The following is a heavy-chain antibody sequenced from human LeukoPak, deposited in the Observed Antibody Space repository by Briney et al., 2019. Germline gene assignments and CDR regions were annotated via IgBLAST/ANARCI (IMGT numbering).Heavy chain of an antibody. CDR2: ISSSSSYT. V-gene: IGHV3-11*06. D-gene: IGHD4-17*01. CDR1: GFTFSDYY. J-gene: IGHJ4*02. Sequence: GGSLRLSCAASGFTFSDYYMSWIRQAPGKGLEWVSYISSSSSYTNYADSVKGRFTISRDNAKNSLYLQMNSLRAEDTAVYYCANTDYGDYVLMGWGQGTLVTVSS. CDR3: ANTDYGDYVLMG.